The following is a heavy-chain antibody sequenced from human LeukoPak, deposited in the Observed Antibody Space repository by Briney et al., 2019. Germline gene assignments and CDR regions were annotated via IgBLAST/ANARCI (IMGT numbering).Heavy chain of an antibody. CDR2: IREDGNEK. J-gene: IGHJ3*02. CDR1: GFTFSSYW. D-gene: IGHD6-19*01. Sequence: GGSLRLSCAASGFTFSSYWMSWVRQAPGKGLEWVANIREDGNEKYYADSVKGQFTISRDNAENSLYLQMNSLRAEDTAVYYCARYGNGAWLAHYSFDIWGQGTMVTVSS. V-gene: IGHV3-7*01. CDR3: ARYGNGAWLAHYSFDI.